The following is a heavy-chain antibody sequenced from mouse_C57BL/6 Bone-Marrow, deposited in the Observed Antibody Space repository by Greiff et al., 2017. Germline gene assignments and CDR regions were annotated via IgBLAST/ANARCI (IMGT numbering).Heavy chain of an antibody. D-gene: IGHD2-4*01. V-gene: IGHV1-59*01. CDR3: ARSRAYYDYDGTWFAY. CDR2: IDPSDRYT. CDR1: GYTFTSYW. Sequence: QVQLQQPGAELVRPGTSVKLSCKASGYTFTSYWMHWVKQRPGQGLAWIGVIDPSDRYTNSNQKFKGKATLTVDTSSSTAYMQLSILTSEDSAVYYCARSRAYYDYDGTWFAYWGQGTLVTVSA. J-gene: IGHJ3*01.